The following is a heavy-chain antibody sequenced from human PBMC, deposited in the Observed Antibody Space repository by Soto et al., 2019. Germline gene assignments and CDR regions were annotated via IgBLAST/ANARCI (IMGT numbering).Heavy chain of an antibody. J-gene: IGHJ6*03. CDR3: ARDSDSGYDSGSWLRNGEVYMDV. V-gene: IGHV3-48*01. D-gene: IGHD5-12*01. Sequence: PGGSLRLSCAASGFTFSSYSMNWVRQAPGKGLEWVSYISSSSSTIYYADSVKGRFTISRDNAKNSLYLQMNSLRAEDTAVYYCARDSDSGYDSGSWLRNGEVYMDVWGKGTTVTVSS. CDR2: ISSSSSTI. CDR1: GFTFSSYS.